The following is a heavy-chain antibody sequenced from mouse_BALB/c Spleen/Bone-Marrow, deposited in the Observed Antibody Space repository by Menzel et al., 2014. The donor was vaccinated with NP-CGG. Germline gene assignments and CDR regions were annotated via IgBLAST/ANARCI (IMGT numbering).Heavy chain of an antibody. V-gene: IGHV1-69*02. Sequence: QVQLQQPGAELVRPGASVKLSCKASGYTFTSYWINRVKQRPGQGLEWIGNIYPSDSYTNYNQKFKDKATLTVDKSSSTAYMQLSSPTSEDSAVYYCTRGLGAMDDWGQGTSVTVSS. D-gene: IGHD3-3*01. J-gene: IGHJ4*01. CDR3: TRGLGAMDD. CDR1: GYTFTSYW. CDR2: IYPSDSYT.